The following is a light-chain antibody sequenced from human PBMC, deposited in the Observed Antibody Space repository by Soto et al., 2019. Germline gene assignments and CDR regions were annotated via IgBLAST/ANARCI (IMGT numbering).Light chain of an antibody. CDR1: QSVSSN. Sequence: EIVMTQSPATLPVSPGERATLSCRASQSVSSNLAWHQQKPGQAPRLLIYAASTTATGIPARFSGSGSGTEFTLTISSLQSEDVAVYYGQQYNNWPPLTFGGGTKVEIK. CDR2: AAS. J-gene: IGKJ4*01. V-gene: IGKV3-15*01. CDR3: QQYNNWPPLT.